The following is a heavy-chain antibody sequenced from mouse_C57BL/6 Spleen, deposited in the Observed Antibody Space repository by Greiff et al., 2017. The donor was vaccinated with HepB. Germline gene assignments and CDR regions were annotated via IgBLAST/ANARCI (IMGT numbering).Heavy chain of an antibody. CDR2: IDPSDSYT. J-gene: IGHJ3*01. CDR3: ARPLYYGNYGFAY. Sequence: QVQLQQSGAELVMPGASVKLSCKASGYTFTSYWMHWVKQRPGQGLEWIGEIDPSDSYTNYNQKFKGKSTLTVDKSSSTAYMQLSSLTSEDSAVYYCARPLYYGNYGFAYWGQGTLVTVSA. V-gene: IGHV1-69*01. D-gene: IGHD2-1*01. CDR1: GYTFTSYW.